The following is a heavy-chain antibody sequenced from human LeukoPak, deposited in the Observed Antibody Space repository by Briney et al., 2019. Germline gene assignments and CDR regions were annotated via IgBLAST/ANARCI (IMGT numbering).Heavy chain of an antibody. CDR2: ISSSGSTI. D-gene: IGHD1-26*01. J-gene: IGHJ4*02. CDR1: GFTFSSYE. V-gene: IGHV3-48*03. Sequence: PGGSLRLSCAACGFTFSSYEMNWVRQAPGKGLEWVSYISSSGSTIYYADSVKGRFTISRDNAKNSLYLQMNSLRAEDTAVYYCARDYDVSGSYGGWGQGTLVTVSS. CDR3: ARDYDVSGSYGG.